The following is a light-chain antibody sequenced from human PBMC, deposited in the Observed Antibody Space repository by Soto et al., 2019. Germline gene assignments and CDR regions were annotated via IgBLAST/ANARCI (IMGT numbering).Light chain of an antibody. CDR3: QSYDSSLSDDV. CDR2: DNT. CDR1: SSNIGAGYD. Sequence: QSVLTQPPSVSGAPGQRLTISCTGSSSNIGAGYDVHWYQQLPGTAPKLLIYDNTNRPSGVPDRFSGSKSGTSASLAITGLQAEDEADYYCQSYDSSLSDDVFGTGTKVTVL. V-gene: IGLV1-40*01. J-gene: IGLJ1*01.